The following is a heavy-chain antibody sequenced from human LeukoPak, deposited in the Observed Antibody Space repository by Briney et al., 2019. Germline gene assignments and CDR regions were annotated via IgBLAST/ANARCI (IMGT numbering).Heavy chain of an antibody. D-gene: IGHD7-27*01. CDR3: AKANWGSGY. J-gene: IGHJ4*02. CDR2: ITVSGGST. V-gene: IGHV3-23*01. Sequence: TGGSLRLSCAASGFIFSSDAMSWVRQAPGKGLEWVSTITVSGGSTYYADSVKGRFTISRDNSKNTLDLQMNSLRAEDTAVYYCAKANWGSGYWGQGTLVTVSS. CDR1: GFIFSSDA.